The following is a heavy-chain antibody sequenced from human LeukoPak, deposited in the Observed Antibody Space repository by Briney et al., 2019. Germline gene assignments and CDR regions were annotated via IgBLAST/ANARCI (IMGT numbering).Heavy chain of an antibody. CDR3: ARGSVVVAATSAFDI. V-gene: IGHV4-30-2*01. CDR1: GGSISSGGYS. Sequence: PSETLSLTCAVSGGSISSGGYSWSWIRQPPGKGLGWIGYIYHSGSTYYNPSLKSRVTVSVDRSKNQFSLKLSSVTAADTAVYYCARGSVVVAATSAFDIWGQGTMVTVSS. CDR2: IYHSGST. D-gene: IGHD2-15*01. J-gene: IGHJ3*02.